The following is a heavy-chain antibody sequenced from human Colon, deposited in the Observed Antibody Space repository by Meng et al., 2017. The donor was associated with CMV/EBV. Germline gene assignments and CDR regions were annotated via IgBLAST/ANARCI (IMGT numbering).Heavy chain of an antibody. CDR2: IIPIFGTA. CDR1: GGTFSSYA. D-gene: IGHD6-19*01. CDR3: AREHSGSNAFDI. V-gene: IGHV1-69*05. Sequence: SVKVSCKASGGTFSSYAISWVRQAPGQGLEWMGGIIPIFGTANYAQKLQGRLTVTRDTSTTTVFMELGSLTAEDTAVYYCAREHSGSNAFDIWGQGTMVTVSS. J-gene: IGHJ3*02.